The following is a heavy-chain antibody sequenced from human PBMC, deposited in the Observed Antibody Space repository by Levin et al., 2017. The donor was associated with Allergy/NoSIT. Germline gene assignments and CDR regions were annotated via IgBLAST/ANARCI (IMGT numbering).Heavy chain of an antibody. D-gene: IGHD6-19*01. CDR1: GFTFNNYA. CDR3: AKDAIRGSDQPYYFDY. V-gene: IGHV3-23*01. J-gene: IGHJ4*02. Sequence: LSLTCAASGFTFNNYAMSWVRQAPGKGLEWVSAIINSGVGTYYADSAKGRFTISRDNSKNTMYLQMNSLRAEDTAVYFCAKDAIRGSDQPYYFDYWGQGTLVTASS. CDR2: IINSGVGT.